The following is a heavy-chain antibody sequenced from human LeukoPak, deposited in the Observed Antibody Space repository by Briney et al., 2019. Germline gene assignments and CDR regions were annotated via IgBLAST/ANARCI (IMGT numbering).Heavy chain of an antibody. V-gene: IGHV4-59*01. CDR3: ARPRYSYGHIDY. CDR2: IYYSGST. Sequence: SETLSLTCTVSGGSISNYYWNWLRQPPGKGLEWIGYIYYSGSTNYNPSLQSRVTISVDTSKNQFSLKLSSVTAADTAVYYCARPRYSYGHIDYWGQGTLVTVSS. J-gene: IGHJ4*02. CDR1: GGSISNYY. D-gene: IGHD5-18*01.